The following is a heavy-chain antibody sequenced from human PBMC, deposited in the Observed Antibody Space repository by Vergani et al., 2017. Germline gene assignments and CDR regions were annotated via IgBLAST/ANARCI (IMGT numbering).Heavy chain of an antibody. CDR3: ARGDAIHVAYYYYYMDV. V-gene: IGHV3-11*05. CDR2: ISSSSSYT. Sequence: QVQLVESGGGLVKPGGSLRLSCAASGFTFSDYYMSWIRQAPGKGLEWVSYISSSSSYTNYADSVKGRFTISRDNAKNSLYLQMNSLRAEDTAVYYCARGDAIHVAYYYYYMDVWGKGTTVTVSS. J-gene: IGHJ6*03. CDR1: GFTFSDYY.